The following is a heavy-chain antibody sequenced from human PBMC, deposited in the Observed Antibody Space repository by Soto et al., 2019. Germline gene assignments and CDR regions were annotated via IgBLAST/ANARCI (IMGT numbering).Heavy chain of an antibody. CDR3: ARGFSNSITTRFDS. CDR1: GESFSGYY. V-gene: IGHV4-34*01. J-gene: IGHJ4*02. Sequence: HLKQWGAGLLSPSETLSLTCTVSGESFSGYYWIWIGQSPEKGLGWIGEVYDSGEPKYNPSLKSRVTISEDPSKNQFSLRMSSMTAADTAVYYCARGFSNSITTRFDSWGQGTLVTVSS. CDR2: VYDSGEP. D-gene: IGHD4-4*01.